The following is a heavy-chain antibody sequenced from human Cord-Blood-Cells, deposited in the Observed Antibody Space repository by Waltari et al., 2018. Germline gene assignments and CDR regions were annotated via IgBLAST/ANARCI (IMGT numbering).Heavy chain of an antibody. CDR3: ARGPTWGSHFDY. Sequence: QVQLQQWGAGLLKPSETLSLTCAVYGGSFSGYYWSWIRQPPGKGLEWIGEINHSGSTNYNPSLKRRGTISVDTSKNQFSLKLSSVTAADTAVYYCARGPTWGSHFDYWGQGTLVTVSS. V-gene: IGHV4-34*01. D-gene: IGHD7-27*01. CDR1: GGSFSGYY. J-gene: IGHJ4*02. CDR2: INHSGST.